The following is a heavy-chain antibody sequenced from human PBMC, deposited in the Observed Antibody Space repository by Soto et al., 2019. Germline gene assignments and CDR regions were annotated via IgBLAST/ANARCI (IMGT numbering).Heavy chain of an antibody. CDR3: ASRDPGTSVDY. V-gene: IGHV4-4*02. CDR2: IYRTGTT. CDR1: GGSFTSNKW. D-gene: IGHD1-7*01. Sequence: PSETLSVTCAVSGGSFTSNKWWTWVRQPPGQGLEWIGEIYRTGTTNYNPSLKSRVTISLDKSENQFSPKVTSLTAADTAVYYCASRDPGTSVDYWGQGTLVTVSS. J-gene: IGHJ4*02.